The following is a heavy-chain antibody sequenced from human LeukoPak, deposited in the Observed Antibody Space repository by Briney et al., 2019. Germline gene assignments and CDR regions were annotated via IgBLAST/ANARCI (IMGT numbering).Heavy chain of an antibody. CDR2: INPNSGGT. CDR3: ARIRPGDAFDI. J-gene: IGHJ3*02. Sequence: GPVKVSCKASGYTFTGYYMHGVRQAPGQGLEWMGWINPNSGGTNYAQKFQGRVTMPRDTSISTAYMELSRLRSDDTAVYYCARIRPGDAFDIWGQGTMVTVSS. CDR1: GYTFTGYY. V-gene: IGHV1-2*02.